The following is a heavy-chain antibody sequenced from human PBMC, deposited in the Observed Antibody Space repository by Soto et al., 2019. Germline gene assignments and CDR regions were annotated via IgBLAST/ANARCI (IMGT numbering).Heavy chain of an antibody. CDR1: GGSFSGYY. J-gene: IGHJ6*02. D-gene: IGHD6-6*01. CDR3: ARAVGSSSSGRSYYYGMDV. V-gene: IGHV4-34*01. CDR2: INHSGST. Sequence: SETLSLTCAVYGGSFSGYYWSWIRQPPGKWLEWIGEINHSGSTNYNPSLKSRVTISVDTSKNQFSLKLSSVTAADTAVYYCARAVGSSSSGRSYYYGMDVWGQGXTVTVSS.